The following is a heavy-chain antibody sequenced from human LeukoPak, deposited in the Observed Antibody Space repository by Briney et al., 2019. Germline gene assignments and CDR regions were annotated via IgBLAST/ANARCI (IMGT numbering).Heavy chain of an antibody. D-gene: IGHD2-15*01. CDR1: GFTFSDYY. CDR2: ISSSSSYT. Sequence: GGSLRLSCAASGFTFSDYYMSWIRQAPGKGLEWVSYISSSSSYTNYADSVKGRFTISRDNAKNSLYLQMNSLRAEDTAVYYCARGHCSGGSCYIYYFDYWGQGTLVTVSS. J-gene: IGHJ4*02. CDR3: ARGHCSGGSCYIYYFDY. V-gene: IGHV3-11*03.